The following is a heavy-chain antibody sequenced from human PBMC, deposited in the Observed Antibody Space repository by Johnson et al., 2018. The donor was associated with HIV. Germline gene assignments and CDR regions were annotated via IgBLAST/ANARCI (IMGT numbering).Heavy chain of an antibody. V-gene: IGHV3-13*01. CDR1: GFTSSYYD. D-gene: IGHD3-3*01. Sequence: MLLVESGGGLVQPGGSLRLSCAASGFTSSYYDMHWVRQGPGKGLQWVSGICITGDTYYAGSVKGRFTISRDHAKNSLYLQMNSLTAGDMAVYYCARVSVFDIWGRGTMVTVSS. CDR3: ARVSVFDI. CDR2: ICITGDT. J-gene: IGHJ3*02.